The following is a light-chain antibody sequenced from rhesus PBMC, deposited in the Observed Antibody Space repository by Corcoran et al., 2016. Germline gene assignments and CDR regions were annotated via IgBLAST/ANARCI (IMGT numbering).Light chain of an antibody. CDR3: QHGYGTLFT. CDR2: KAS. V-gene: IGKV1-74*01. CDR1: ENVNNY. J-gene: IGKJ3*01. Sequence: DIQMTQSPSSLSASVGDRVTITCRASENVNNYLNWYQQKPGKAPKLLINKASTLQSGVPSRFSGRGSGTDYTFTISSLQPEDVATYYCQHGYGTLFTFGPGTKLDIK.